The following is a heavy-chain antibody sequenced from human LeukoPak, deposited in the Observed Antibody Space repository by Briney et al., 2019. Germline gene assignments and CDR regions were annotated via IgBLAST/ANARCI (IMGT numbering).Heavy chain of an antibody. CDR2: ISGSGGST. V-gene: IGHV3-23*01. Sequence: PGGSLRLSCAASGFTFNIYAMSWVRQAPGKGLEWVSAISGSGGSTYYADSVKGRFTISRDNSKNTLYLQMNSLRAEDTAVYYCAKDANYYDSSGYYSDDAFDIWGQGTMVTVSS. D-gene: IGHD3-22*01. CDR3: AKDANYYDSSGYYSDDAFDI. J-gene: IGHJ3*02. CDR1: GFTFNIYA.